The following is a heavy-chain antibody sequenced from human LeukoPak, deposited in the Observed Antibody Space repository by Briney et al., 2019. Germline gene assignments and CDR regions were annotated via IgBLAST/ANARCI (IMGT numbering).Heavy chain of an antibody. CDR3: ARTNAFGN. V-gene: IGHV4-59*01. CDR1: GGSLSGDY. Sequence: PSETLSLTCTVSGGSLSGDYWNWIRQPPGKGLEWIGYNYYTGTTDYSPSLKSRVTISLDMSKNQFSLKLRSVTAADTAVYYCARTNAFGNRGQGTVVTVSS. J-gene: IGHJ3*02. CDR2: NYYTGTT.